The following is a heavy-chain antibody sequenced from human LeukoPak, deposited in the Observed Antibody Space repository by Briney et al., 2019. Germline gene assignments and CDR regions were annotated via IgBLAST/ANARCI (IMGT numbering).Heavy chain of an antibody. CDR3: ARGHLRMGSIAALRSFDR. V-gene: IGHV1-2*02. J-gene: IGHJ5*02. CDR2: INPNSGGT. CDR1: GYTFTVYY. Sequence: ASVKVSSMASGYTFTVYYMHWVPQTPGQGPEWMGWINPNSGGTNYAQKLQGRVSMTRDPSISTAYMELSRLRSDDTDVYYCARGHLRMGSIAALRSFDRWGQGTLVTVSS. D-gene: IGHD6-6*01.